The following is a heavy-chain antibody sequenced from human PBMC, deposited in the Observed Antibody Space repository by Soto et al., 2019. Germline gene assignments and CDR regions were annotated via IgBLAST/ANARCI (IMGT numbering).Heavy chain of an antibody. CDR1: GGSISSAGYY. CDR3: AREEGGGYDHRWFDP. V-gene: IGHV4-31*03. Sequence: QVQLQESGPGLVKPSQTLSLTCTVSGGSISSAGYYWSWIRQHPGKGLEWIGYIYYSGGTYYNPSLKSRVTISVDTSKNQFSRKLSSWTAADTAAYYCAREEGGGYDHRWFDPWGQGTLVTVSS. D-gene: IGHD5-12*01. CDR2: IYYSGGT. J-gene: IGHJ5*02.